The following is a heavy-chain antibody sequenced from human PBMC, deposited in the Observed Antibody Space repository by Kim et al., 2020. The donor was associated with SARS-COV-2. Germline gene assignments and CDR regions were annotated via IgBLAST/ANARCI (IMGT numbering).Heavy chain of an antibody. V-gene: IGHV3-21*01. Sequence: GGSLRLSCAASGFTFSSYSMNWVRQAPGKGLEWVSSISSSSSYIYYADSVKGRFTISIDNAKNSLYLQMNSLRAEDTAVYYGARTHPDRLYLYYFDYWGQGTLVTVSS. CDR3: ARTHPDRLYLYYFDY. D-gene: IGHD3-22*01. CDR2: ISSSSSYI. J-gene: IGHJ4*02. CDR1: GFTFSSYS.